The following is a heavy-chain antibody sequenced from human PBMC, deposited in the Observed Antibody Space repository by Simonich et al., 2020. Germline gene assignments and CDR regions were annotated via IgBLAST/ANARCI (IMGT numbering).Heavy chain of an antibody. CDR3: AKDSGYCSGGSCYYFDY. Sequence: EVQLVESGGGLVQPGRSLRLSCAASGFTFEVFAMTWGRQAPGNGLEGVSGIRWNRGDIGYADSVKGRFTISRDNAKNSLYLQMNSLRAEDTALYYCAKDSGYCSGGSCYYFDYWGQGTLVTVSS. CDR1: GFTFEVFA. CDR2: IRWNRGDI. D-gene: IGHD2-15*01. J-gene: IGHJ4*02. V-gene: IGHV3-9*01.